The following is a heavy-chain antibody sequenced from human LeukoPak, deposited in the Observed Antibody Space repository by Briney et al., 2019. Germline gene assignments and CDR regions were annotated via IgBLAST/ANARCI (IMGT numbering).Heavy chain of an antibody. CDR2: ISGSGGST. Sequence: GGSPRLSCAASGFTFSTYAMNWVRQASGKGLEWVSTISGSGGSTYYADSVKGRFTISRDNSKNTLYLQMNSLRAEDTAVYYCAYGDYDCWGQGTLVTVSS. D-gene: IGHD4-17*01. J-gene: IGHJ4*02. CDR3: AYGDYDC. CDR1: GFTFSTYA. V-gene: IGHV3-23*01.